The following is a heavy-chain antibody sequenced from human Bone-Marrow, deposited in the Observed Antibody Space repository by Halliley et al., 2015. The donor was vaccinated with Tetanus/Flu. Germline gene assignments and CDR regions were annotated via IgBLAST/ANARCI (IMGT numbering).Heavy chain of an antibody. D-gene: IGHD3-3*01. CDR3: VLNGYYSLDY. J-gene: IGHJ4*02. CDR2: TYHDGGT. Sequence: PGKGPGWLGKTYHDGGTTSNPSLRIRVPISVNKSKNQFSLRLGSVTAADTAVYYCVLNGYYSLDYWGPGTLVTVSS. V-gene: IGHV4-4*02.